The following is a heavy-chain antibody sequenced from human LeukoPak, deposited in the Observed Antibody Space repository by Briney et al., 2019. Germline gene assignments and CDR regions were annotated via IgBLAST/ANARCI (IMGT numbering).Heavy chain of an antibody. V-gene: IGHV1-2*04. D-gene: IGHD3-9*01. CDR1: GYTFTGYY. CDR2: INPNSGGT. J-gene: IGHJ4*02. Sequence: ASVKVSCKASGYTFTGYYMHWVRQAPGQGLEWMGWINPNSGGTNYAQKFQGWVTMTRDTSISTAYMELSRLRSDDTAVYYCARGRYDILTGYYAAHFDYWGQGTLVTVSS. CDR3: ARGRYDILTGYYAAHFDY.